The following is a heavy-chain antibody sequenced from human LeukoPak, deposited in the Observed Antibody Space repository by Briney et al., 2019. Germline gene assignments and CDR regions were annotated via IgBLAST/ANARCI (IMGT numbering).Heavy chain of an antibody. D-gene: IGHD6-19*01. Sequence: GGSLRLSCAASGFTFSSYSMTWVRQAPGKGLEWVSSISSSSSYIYYADSVKGRFTISRDNAKNSLYLQMNSLRAEDTAVYYCARAQWLKPGDYWGQGTLVTVSS. CDR2: ISSSSSYI. CDR3: ARAQWLKPGDY. V-gene: IGHV3-21*01. CDR1: GFTFSSYS. J-gene: IGHJ4*02.